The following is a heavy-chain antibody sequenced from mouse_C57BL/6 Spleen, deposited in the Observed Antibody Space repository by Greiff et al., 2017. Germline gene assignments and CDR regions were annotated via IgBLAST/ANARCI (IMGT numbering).Heavy chain of an antibody. CDR2: IRSKSNNYAT. D-gene: IGHD1-2*01. V-gene: IGHV10-1*01. Sequence: EVKLVESGGGLVQPKGSLKLSCAASGFSFNTYAMNWVRQAPGKGLEWVARIRSKSNNYATYYADSVKDRFTISRDDSESMLYLQMNNLKTEDTAMYYCVKGLRLFAYWGQGTLVTVSA. CDR1: GFSFNTYA. CDR3: VKGLRLFAY. J-gene: IGHJ3*01.